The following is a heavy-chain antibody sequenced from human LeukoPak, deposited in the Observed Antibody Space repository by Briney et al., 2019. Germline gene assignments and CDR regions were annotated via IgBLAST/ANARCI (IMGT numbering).Heavy chain of an antibody. J-gene: IGHJ4*02. V-gene: IGHV3-21*01. D-gene: IGHD2-2*01. Sequence: PGGSLRLFCAASGFTVSSHAMSWVPQAPGKGLEWVSSISSSSSYIYYADSVKGRFTISRDNAKNSLYLQMNSLRAEDTAVYYCARVPAYCSSTSCSIDYWGQRTLVTVSS. CDR1: GFTVSSHA. CDR3: ARVPAYCSSTSCSIDY. CDR2: ISSSSSYI.